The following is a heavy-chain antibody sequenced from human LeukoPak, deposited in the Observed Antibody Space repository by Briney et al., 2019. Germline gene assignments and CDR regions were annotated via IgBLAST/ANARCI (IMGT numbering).Heavy chain of an antibody. V-gene: IGHV3-30-3*01. CDR1: GFTLSSYA. Sequence: GGSLRLSCAASGFTLSSYAMHWVRQAPGKGLEWVAVISYDGSNKYYADSVKGRFTISRDNSKNTLYLQMNSLRAEDTAVYYCARVTIPWAYYYYYGMDVWGQGTTVTVSS. CDR2: ISYDGSNK. CDR3: ARVTIPWAYYYYYGMDV. J-gene: IGHJ6*02. D-gene: IGHD3-16*01.